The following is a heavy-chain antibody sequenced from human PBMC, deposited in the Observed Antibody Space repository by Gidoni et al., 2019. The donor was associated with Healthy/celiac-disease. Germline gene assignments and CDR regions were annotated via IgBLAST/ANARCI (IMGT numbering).Heavy chain of an antibody. Sequence: EVQLVESGGGLVQPGRSLRLSCAASGITFDDYAMPWVRQAPGKGLEWGSGISWNSGSIGYADSVKGRFTISRDNAKNSLYLQMNSLRAEDTALYYCAKALRYVDWLSPFDYWGQGTLVTVSS. CDR2: ISWNSGSI. J-gene: IGHJ4*02. CDR3: AKALRYVDWLSPFDY. CDR1: GITFDDYA. V-gene: IGHV3-9*01. D-gene: IGHD3-9*01.